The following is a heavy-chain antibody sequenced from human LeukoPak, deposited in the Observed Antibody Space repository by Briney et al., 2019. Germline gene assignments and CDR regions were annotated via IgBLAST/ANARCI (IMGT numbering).Heavy chain of an antibody. D-gene: IGHD3-22*01. CDR3: ARHGNYYDTSQSDP. V-gene: IGHV4-38-2*01. J-gene: IGHJ5*02. CDR2: VYHSGST. CDR1: GYSISSGYY. Sequence: PSETLSLTCAVSGYSISSGYYWGWIRQPPGKGLEWIGSVYHSGSTYYNPSLESRVTISVDTSRNQFSLKLSSVTAADTAVYYCARHGNYYDTSQSDPWGQGTLVTVSS.